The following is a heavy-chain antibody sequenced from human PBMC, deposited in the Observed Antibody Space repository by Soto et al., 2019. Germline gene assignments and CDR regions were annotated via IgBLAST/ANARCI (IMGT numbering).Heavy chain of an antibody. Sequence: SETLSLTCTVSGVSIGSSGYFWGWVRQPPGKGLEWIGSFSTRGRTFHNPSLKSRLSMSVDTSKNQFSLRLSSVTAADTAVYFCARLPRTTVAGTGTDFWGQGTLVTVSS. CDR2: FSTRGRT. CDR1: GVSIGSSGYF. D-gene: IGHD6-19*01. V-gene: IGHV4-39*01. J-gene: IGHJ4*02. CDR3: ARLPRTTVAGTGTDF.